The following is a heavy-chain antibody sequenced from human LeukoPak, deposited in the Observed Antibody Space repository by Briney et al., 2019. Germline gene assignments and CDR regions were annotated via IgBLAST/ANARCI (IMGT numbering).Heavy chain of an antibody. Sequence: GESLKISCKGSGYSFTSYWIGWVRQMPGKGLEWMGIIHPGDSDTRYSPSFQGQVTISVDKSISTAYLQWSSLKASDTAMYYCARHGPYYYDSSGYYLGSHWGQGTLVTVSS. CDR3: ARHGPYYYDSSGYYLGSH. J-gene: IGHJ4*02. D-gene: IGHD3-22*01. V-gene: IGHV5-51*01. CDR2: IHPGDSDT. CDR1: GYSFTSYW.